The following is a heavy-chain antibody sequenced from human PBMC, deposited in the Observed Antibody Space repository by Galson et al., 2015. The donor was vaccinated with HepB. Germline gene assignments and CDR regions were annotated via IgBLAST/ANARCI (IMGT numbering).Heavy chain of an antibody. D-gene: IGHD5/OR15-5a*01. Sequence: SVKVSCKASGYTFSTYSITWVRQAPGQGLEWMGWISAYNGHTDYAQNVQGRVTMTTDTSTGTAYMVLGSLRSDDTATYYCARARYNVSPPDFWGQGTLVTVSS. CDR1: GYTFSTYS. CDR3: ARARYNVSPPDF. J-gene: IGHJ4*02. V-gene: IGHV1-18*01. CDR2: ISAYNGHT.